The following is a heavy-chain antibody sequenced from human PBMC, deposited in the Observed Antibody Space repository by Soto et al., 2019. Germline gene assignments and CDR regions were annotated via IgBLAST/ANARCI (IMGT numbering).Heavy chain of an antibody. Sequence: QVQLVQSGAEVKKPGSSVKVSCKASGGTFSSYAISWVRQAPGQGLEWMGGIIPIFGTASYAQKFQGRVTITADESTSTAYMELSSLRSEDTAVYYCARDRDDDSSNYYGMDVWGQGTTVTVSS. CDR3: ARDRDDDSSNYYGMDV. J-gene: IGHJ6*02. D-gene: IGHD3-22*01. V-gene: IGHV1-69*01. CDR2: IIPIFGTA. CDR1: GGTFSSYA.